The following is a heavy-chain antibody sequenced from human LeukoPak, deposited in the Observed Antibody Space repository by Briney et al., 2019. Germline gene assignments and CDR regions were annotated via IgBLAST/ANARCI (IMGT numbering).Heavy chain of an antibody. D-gene: IGHD4-23*01. CDR1: GFTLSSYW. CDR3: ARGRWAVSKGYYFDY. Sequence: GGSLRLSCAASGFTLSSYWMSWVRQAPGKGLEWVANIKQDGSEKSYVDSVKGRFTISRDNAKNSLYLQMNSLRAEDTAVYYCARGRWAVSKGYYFDYWGQGTLVTVSS. CDR2: IKQDGSEK. J-gene: IGHJ4*02. V-gene: IGHV3-7*01.